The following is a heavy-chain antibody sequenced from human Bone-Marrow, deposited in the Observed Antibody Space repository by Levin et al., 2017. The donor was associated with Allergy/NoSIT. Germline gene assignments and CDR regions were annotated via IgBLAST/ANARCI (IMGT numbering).Heavy chain of an antibody. D-gene: IGHD6-19*01. CDR1: GFPFTSYN. CDR2: ISNDGVNK. J-gene: IGHJ3*02. V-gene: IGHV3-30-3*01. CDR3: ARGRGGWYNMQALDI. Sequence: GGSLRLSCAASGFPFTSYNIHWVRQAPGKGLEWVAVISNDGVNKYYPDSVKGRFTISRDNSKNTVDLQTSSLRPEDSAVYYCARGRGGWYNMQALDIWGQGTMVTVSS.